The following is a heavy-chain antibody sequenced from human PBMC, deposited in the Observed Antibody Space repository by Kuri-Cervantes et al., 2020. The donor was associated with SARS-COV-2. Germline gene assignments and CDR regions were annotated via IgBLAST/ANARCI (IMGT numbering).Heavy chain of an antibody. J-gene: IGHJ6*03. D-gene: IGHD6-6*01. Sequence: GGSLRLSCAASGFTFSSYAMNWVRQAPGKGLEWVSTITDNGDRSYYADSVKGRFTISRDNAKNSLYLQMNSLRAEDTAVYYCARASASIAARLVLYYYYYMDVWGKGTTVTVSS. V-gene: IGHV3-21*01. CDR1: GFTFSSYA. CDR2: ITDNGDRS. CDR3: ARASASIAARLVLYYYYYMDV.